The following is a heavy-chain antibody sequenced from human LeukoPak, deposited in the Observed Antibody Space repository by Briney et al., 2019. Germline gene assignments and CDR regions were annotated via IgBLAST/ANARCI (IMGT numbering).Heavy chain of an antibody. CDR2: INPNSGGT. D-gene: IGHD3-9*01. CDR3: ARRSGYDILTGYYRPELDY. CDR1: GYTFTGYY. V-gene: IGHV1-2*02. J-gene: IGHJ4*02. Sequence: GASVKVSCKASGYTFTGYYMRWVRQAPGQGLGWMGWINPNSGGTKYAQKFQGRVTMTRDTSISTAYMELSRLRSDDTAVYYCARRSGYDILTGYYRPELDYWGQGTLVTVSS.